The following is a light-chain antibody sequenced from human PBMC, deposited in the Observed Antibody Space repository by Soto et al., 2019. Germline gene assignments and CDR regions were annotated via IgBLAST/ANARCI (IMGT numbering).Light chain of an antibody. V-gene: IGKV1-12*01. J-gene: IGKJ1*01. CDR2: GAS. Sequence: DIQMTQSPSSVSASVGDRVTITCRASHDISNWLAWYQQKPGRAPKLLIDGASALQGGVPSRFSGSGSGTDFTLTICSLQPEDFGTYYCQQTTSFPRTFGQGTKVEIK. CDR3: QQTTSFPRT. CDR1: HDISNW.